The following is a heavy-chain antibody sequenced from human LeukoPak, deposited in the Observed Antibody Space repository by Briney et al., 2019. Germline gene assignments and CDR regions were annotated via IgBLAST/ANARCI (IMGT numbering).Heavy chain of an antibody. CDR1: GGSISSYY. CDR2: IYYSGST. J-gene: IGHJ6*02. CDR3: ARRLYYYYGMDV. Sequence: SETLSLTCTVSGGSISSYYWSWVRQPPGKGLEWIGYIYYSGSTNYNPSLKSRVTISVDTSKNQFSLKLSSVTAADTAVYYCARRLYYYYGMDVWGQGTTVTVSS. V-gene: IGHV4-59*01. D-gene: IGHD4-11*01.